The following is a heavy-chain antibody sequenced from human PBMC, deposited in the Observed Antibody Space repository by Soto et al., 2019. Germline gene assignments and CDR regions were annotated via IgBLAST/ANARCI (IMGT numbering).Heavy chain of an antibody. CDR2: VYHSGST. D-gene: IGHD4-17*01. Sequence: QVQLQESGPGLVKPSETLSLTCDVSGDSISSPTWWTWVRQPPGKGLEWIGEVYHSGSTNYNSSLKSRVTISGDKWKNQFSLRLSSVTAADTAVYYCATRAPIDGDPYWGQGTLVTVSS. CDR1: GDSISSPTW. V-gene: IGHV4-4*02. CDR3: ATRAPIDGDPY. J-gene: IGHJ4*02.